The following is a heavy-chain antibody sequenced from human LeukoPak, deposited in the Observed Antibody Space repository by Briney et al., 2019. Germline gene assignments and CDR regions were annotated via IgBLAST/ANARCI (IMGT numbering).Heavy chain of an antibody. CDR3: AKAHYYDSSGYVEDDALDI. Sequence: ASVKVSCKASGYTFTGYYMHWVRQAPGQGLEWMGWINPNSGGTNYAQKFQGRVTMTRDTSISTAYMELSRLRSDDTAVYYCAKAHYYDSSGYVEDDALDIWGQGTMVTVSS. V-gene: IGHV1-2*02. CDR1: GYTFTGYY. D-gene: IGHD3-22*01. J-gene: IGHJ3*02. CDR2: INPNSGGT.